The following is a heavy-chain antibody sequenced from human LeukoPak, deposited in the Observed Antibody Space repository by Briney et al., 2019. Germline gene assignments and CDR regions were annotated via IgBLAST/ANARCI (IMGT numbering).Heavy chain of an antibody. CDR1: GGSFSGYY. CDR3: ARCETVTCIDY. V-gene: IGHV4-34*01. CDR2: INHSGST. D-gene: IGHD4-17*01. Sequence: SSETLSLTCAVYGGSFSGYYWSWIRQPPGKGLEWIGEINHSGSTNYNPSLKSRVTISVDTSKNQFSLKLSSVTAADTAVYYCARCETVTCIDYWGQGALVTVSP. J-gene: IGHJ4*02.